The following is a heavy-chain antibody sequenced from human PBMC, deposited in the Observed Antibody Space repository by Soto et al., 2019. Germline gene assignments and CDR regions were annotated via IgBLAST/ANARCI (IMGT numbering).Heavy chain of an antibody. Sequence: SVKVSCKASGGTFSSYAISWVRQAPGQGLEWMGGIIPIFGTANYAQKFQGRVTITADESTSTAYMELSSLRSEDTAVYYCARDVVGLSSSWYSPMDYWGQGTLVTGSS. CDR3: ARDVVGLSSSWYSPMDY. V-gene: IGHV1-69*13. J-gene: IGHJ4*02. CDR1: GGTFSSYA. D-gene: IGHD6-13*01. CDR2: IIPIFGTA.